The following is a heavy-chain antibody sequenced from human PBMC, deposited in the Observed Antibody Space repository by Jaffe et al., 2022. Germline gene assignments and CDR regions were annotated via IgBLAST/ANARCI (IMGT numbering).Heavy chain of an antibody. V-gene: IGHV1-2*02. J-gene: IGHJ3*01. Sequence: QVRLVQSGAEVKTPGASVKVSCKASGYTFSGSYLHWVRQAPGQGLEWMALINTYDGSTDYAPTFRGRVTTTRDTAISTAYLDMSSLRSDDTAVYYCAREYSSSNTWYKAFDFWGQGTLVTVSS. CDR1: GYTFSGSY. CDR2: INTYDGST. CDR3: AREYSSSNTWYKAFDF. D-gene: IGHD1-20*01.